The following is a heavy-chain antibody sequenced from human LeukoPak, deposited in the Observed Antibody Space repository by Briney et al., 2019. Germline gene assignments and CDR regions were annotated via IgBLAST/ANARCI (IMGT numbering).Heavy chain of an antibody. CDR2: ISGDGGVT. V-gene: IGHV3-74*01. D-gene: IGHD6-6*01. CDR3: ARYSSSSGGASYYLDY. J-gene: IGHJ4*01. CDR1: GFTLRNYW. Sequence: GGSLRLSCTASGFTLRNYWMHWVPQAPGKRLVWVSRISGDGGVTNYADSVQGRFTISRDNAKNILYLQINSLRSEDTAVYYCARYSSSSGGASYYLDYWGHGTLVTVSS.